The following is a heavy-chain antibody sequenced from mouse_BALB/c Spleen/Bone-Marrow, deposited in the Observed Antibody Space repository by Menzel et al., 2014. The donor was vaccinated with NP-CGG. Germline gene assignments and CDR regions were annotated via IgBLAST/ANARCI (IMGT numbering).Heavy chain of an antibody. V-gene: IGHV1-80*01. J-gene: IGHJ2*01. Sequence: VQLQQSGAELVRPGSSVKISCKASGYAFSSYWMNWVKQRPGQGLEWIGQIYPGDGDTNYNGKFKGKATLTADKSSSTAYMQLSSLTSEDSAVYFCARQYGNYFDYWGQGTTLKVSS. CDR1: GYAFSSYW. CDR2: IYPGDGDT. D-gene: IGHD2-10*02. CDR3: ARQYGNYFDY.